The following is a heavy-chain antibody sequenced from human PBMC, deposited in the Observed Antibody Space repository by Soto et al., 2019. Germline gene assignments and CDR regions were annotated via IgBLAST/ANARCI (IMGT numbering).Heavy chain of an antibody. CDR2: NSASGAST. J-gene: IGHJ4*02. CDR1: GITFSNYV. Sequence: EVQLLDSGGGLVQPGGSLRLSCAASGITFSNYVMNWVRQAPGKGLDWVSANSASGASTYYADSVKGPFTSSRDDSKKTLYLQMSSPRAEDKALYYYAKGPPGGGYDLDSWGQGTLVTVSS. V-gene: IGHV3-23*01. CDR3: AKGPPGGGYDLDS. D-gene: IGHD5-12*01.